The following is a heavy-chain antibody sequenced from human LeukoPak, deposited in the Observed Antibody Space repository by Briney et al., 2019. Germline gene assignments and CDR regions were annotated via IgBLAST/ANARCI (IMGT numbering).Heavy chain of an antibody. CDR2: IRYDGSNK. J-gene: IGHJ6*03. Sequence: GGSLRLSCAASGFTFSSYGMHWVRQAPGKGLEWVAFIRYDGSNKYYADSVKGRFTISRGNSKNTLYLHVNSLRPEDTAVYCAKGSGYEAQYYYMDVWGKGTTVTISS. V-gene: IGHV3-30*02. D-gene: IGHD5-12*01. CDR1: GFTFSSYG. CDR3: AKGSGYEAQYYYMDV.